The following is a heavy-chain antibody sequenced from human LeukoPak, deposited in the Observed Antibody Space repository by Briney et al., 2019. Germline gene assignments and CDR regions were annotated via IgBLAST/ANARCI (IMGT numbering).Heavy chain of an antibody. CDR3: ARHDQGYSSGRFDY. J-gene: IGHJ4*02. Sequence: SSETLSLTCTVSGGSINTYYWSWLRQPPGKGLEWIGYTSYSGSTNYNPSLKGRVTISVDTSKNQFSLKLSSVTAADTAVYYCARHDQGYSSGRFDYWGQGTLVTVSS. V-gene: IGHV4-59*01. D-gene: IGHD5-18*01. CDR1: GGSINTYY. CDR2: TSYSGST.